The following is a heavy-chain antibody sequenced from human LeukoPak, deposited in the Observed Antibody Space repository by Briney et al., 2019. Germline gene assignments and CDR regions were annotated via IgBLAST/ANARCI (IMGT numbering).Heavy chain of an antibody. CDR3: AKDSGPLFVEMATMYFDY. CDR2: ISGDGGST. D-gene: IGHD5-24*01. V-gene: IGHV3-43*02. CDR1: GFTFDDYA. J-gene: IGHJ4*02. Sequence: GGSLRLSCAASGFTFDDYAMHWVRQAPGKGLEWVSLISGDGGSTYYADSVKGRFTISRENSKNSLYLQMNSLRTEDTALYYCAKDSGPLFVEMATMYFDYWGQGTLVTVSS.